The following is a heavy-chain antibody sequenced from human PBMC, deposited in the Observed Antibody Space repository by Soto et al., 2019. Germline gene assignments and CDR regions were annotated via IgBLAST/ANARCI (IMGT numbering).Heavy chain of an antibody. CDR2: IYYSGST. V-gene: IGHV4-39*01. D-gene: IGHD4-17*01. Sequence: QLQLQESGPGLVKPSETLSLTCTVSGGSISSSSYYWGWIRQPPGKGLEWIGSIYYSGSTYYNPSLKSRVTISVDTSKNQFSLKLSSVTAADTAVYYCRVWDGDASFYYYYGMDVSGQGTT. J-gene: IGHJ6*02. CDR1: GGSISSSSYY. CDR3: RVWDGDASFYYYYGMDV.